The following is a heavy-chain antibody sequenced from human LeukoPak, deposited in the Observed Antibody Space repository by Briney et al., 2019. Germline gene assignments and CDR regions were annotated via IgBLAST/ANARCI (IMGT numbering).Heavy chain of an antibody. J-gene: IGHJ3*02. CDR3: ARSSMVDANDSFDI. V-gene: IGHV3-21*01. CDR1: GFTLRSYS. Sequence: AGSLTLSWPAAGFTLRSYSMNCVRQAPGRGLQWVSSISKNSGYIYYIDSVKGRFTISRDNAKNSMYLQMNSVRADETAVYYCARSSMVDANDSFDIWGQGTMVTVYS. D-gene: IGHD2-15*01. CDR2: ISKNSGYI.